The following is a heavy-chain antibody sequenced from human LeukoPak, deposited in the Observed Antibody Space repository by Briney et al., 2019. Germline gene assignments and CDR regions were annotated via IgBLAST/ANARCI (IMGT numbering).Heavy chain of an antibody. CDR2: ISAYNGNT. Sequence: GASVKVSCKASGYTFTSYGISWVRQAPGQGLEWMGWISAYNGNTNYAQKLQGRVTMTTDTSTSTAYMELRSLRSDDTAVYYCATTYDDFWSGPPGRFDIWGQGTMVTVSS. D-gene: IGHD3-3*01. CDR3: ATTYDDFWSGPPGRFDI. J-gene: IGHJ3*02. CDR1: GYTFTSYG. V-gene: IGHV1-18*01.